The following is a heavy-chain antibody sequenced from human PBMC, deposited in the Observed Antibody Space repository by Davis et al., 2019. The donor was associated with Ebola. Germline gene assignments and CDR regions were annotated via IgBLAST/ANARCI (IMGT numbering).Heavy chain of an antibody. CDR3: ARHRRLAVAGIRPPYNWFDP. V-gene: IGHV4-39*01. CDR2: IFYSGST. Sequence: MPSETLSLTCTVSGGSISSSSYYWGWIRQPPGKGLEWIGSIFYSGSTYYNPSLKSRLTISVDTSKNQFSLKLSSVTAADTAMYYCARHRRLAVAGIRPPYNWFDPWGQGTLVTVSS. J-gene: IGHJ5*02. CDR1: GGSISSSSYY. D-gene: IGHD6-19*01.